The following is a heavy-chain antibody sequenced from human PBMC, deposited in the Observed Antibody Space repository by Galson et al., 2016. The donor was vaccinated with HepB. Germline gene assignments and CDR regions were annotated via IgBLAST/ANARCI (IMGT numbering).Heavy chain of an antibody. Sequence: SETLSLTCTVSGGSISSYYWSWIRQPPGKGLEWIGYTYYSGRTNYNPSLKRRVTISVDTSKNQFSLKVSSVTAADTTVYYCARDLARSFRSGWNAALGWFDPWGQGTLVTVSS. V-gene: IGHV4-59*01. J-gene: IGHJ5*02. CDR2: TYYSGRT. D-gene: IGHD6-19*01. CDR3: ARDLARSFRSGWNAALGWFDP. CDR1: GGSISSYY.